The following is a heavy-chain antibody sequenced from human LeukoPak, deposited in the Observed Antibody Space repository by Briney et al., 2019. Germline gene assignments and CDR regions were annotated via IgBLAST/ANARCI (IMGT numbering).Heavy chain of an antibody. CDR3: ARAEEIFEIYFDY. D-gene: IGHD3-3*01. CDR2: IFNSGSTM. J-gene: IGHJ4*02. V-gene: IGHV3-11*04. Sequence: GGSLRLSCAASGFTFSDYFMTWIRQAPGKGLEWVSYIFNSGSTMYYADSVKGRFTISRDNAKNSLYLQMNSLRAEDTAVYYCARAEEIFEIYFDYWGQGTLVTVSS. CDR1: GFTFSDYF.